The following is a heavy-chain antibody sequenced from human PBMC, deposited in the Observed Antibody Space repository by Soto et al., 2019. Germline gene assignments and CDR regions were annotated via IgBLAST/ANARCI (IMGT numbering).Heavy chain of an antibody. CDR3: ARDARDSSGYYWFDP. J-gene: IGHJ5*02. CDR2: INAGNGNT. CDR1: GYTFTSYA. D-gene: IGHD3-22*01. V-gene: IGHV1-3*01. Sequence: ASVKVSCKASGYTFTSYAMHWVRQAPGQRLEWMGWINAGNGNTKYSQKFQGRVTITRDTSASTAYMELSSLRSEDTAVYYCARDARDSSGYYWFDPWGQGTPVT.